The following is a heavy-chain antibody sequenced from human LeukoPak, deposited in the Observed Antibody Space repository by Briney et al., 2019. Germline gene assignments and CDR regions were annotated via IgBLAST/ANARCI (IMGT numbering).Heavy chain of an antibody. J-gene: IGHJ4*02. CDR3: AREGYVNYDFWSGPDTYDY. Sequence: ASVKVSCKASGYTFTSYGISWVRQAPGQGLEWMGWISAYNGNTNYAQKLQGRVTMTTDTSTSTAYMELRSLRSDDTAVYYCAREGYVNYDFWSGPDTYDYWGQGTLVTVSS. CDR2: ISAYNGNT. V-gene: IGHV1-18*01. D-gene: IGHD3-3*01. CDR1: GYTFTSYG.